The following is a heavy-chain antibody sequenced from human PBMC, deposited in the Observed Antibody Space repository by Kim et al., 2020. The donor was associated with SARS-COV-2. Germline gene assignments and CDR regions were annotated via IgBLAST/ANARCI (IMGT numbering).Heavy chain of an antibody. CDR3: AKEGIAAAAERACFDY. CDR2: ISGSGGST. J-gene: IGHJ4*02. D-gene: IGHD6-13*01. CDR1: GFTFSSYA. V-gene: IGHV3-23*01. Sequence: GGSLRLSCAASGFTFSSYAMSWVRQAPGKGLEWVSAISGSGGSTYYADSVKGRFTISRDNSKNTLYLQMNSLRAEDTAVYYCAKEGIAAAAERACFDYWGQGTLVTVSS.